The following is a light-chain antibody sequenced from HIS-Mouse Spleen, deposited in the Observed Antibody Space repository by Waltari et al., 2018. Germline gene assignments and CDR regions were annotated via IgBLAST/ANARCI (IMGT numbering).Light chain of an antibody. CDR2: EGS. CDR3: CSYAGSSTFVVV. CDR1: SRDVGSYNL. V-gene: IGLV2-23*03. J-gene: IGLJ2*01. Sequence: QSALTQPASVSGSPGQSITLSCTGTSRDVGSYNLFPCYQQHPGKAPKLMIYEGSKRPSGVSNRFSGSKPGNTASLTISGLQAEDEADYYCCSYAGSSTFVVVFGGGTKLTVL.